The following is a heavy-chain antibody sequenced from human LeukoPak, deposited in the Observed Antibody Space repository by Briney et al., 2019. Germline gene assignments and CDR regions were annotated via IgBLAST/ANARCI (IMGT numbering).Heavy chain of an antibody. J-gene: IGHJ1*01. CDR1: GYTFTNYA. Sequence: ASVKVSCKASGYTFTNYAMNWVRQAPGQGLEWMGRINPNSGITNSVQKFQGRVTMTRDTSINTAYMEMSRLRSDDTAVYYCASCTSTSCQYWGQGTLVTVSS. CDR2: INPNSGIT. D-gene: IGHD2-2*01. CDR3: ASCTSTSCQY. V-gene: IGHV1-2*06.